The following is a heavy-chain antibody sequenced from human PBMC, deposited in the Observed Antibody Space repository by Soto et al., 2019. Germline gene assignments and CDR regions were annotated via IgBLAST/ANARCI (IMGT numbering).Heavy chain of an antibody. J-gene: IGHJ6*02. CDR1: GFTFSDSY. Sequence: PGGSLRLSCAASGFTFSDSYMIWICQAPGKGLEWISFISSSGGTIYYADSVKGRYTISRDNAKNSLYLQMNSLRAEDTAVYYCAKGQSFYYGMDVWGQGTTVTVSS. V-gene: IGHV3-11*01. CDR3: AKGQSFYYGMDV. CDR2: ISSSGGTI. D-gene: IGHD4-4*01.